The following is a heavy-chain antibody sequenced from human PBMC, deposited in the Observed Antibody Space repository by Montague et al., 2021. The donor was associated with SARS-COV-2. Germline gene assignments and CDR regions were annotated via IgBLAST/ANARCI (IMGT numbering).Heavy chain of an antibody. CDR3: ARDNPNY. CDR1: GFTFDSFI. V-gene: IGHV3-30*03. Sequence: SLRLSCAASGFTFDSFIMHWVRQAPGKGLEWPAVISSDGNTKYYADSVKGRFTASRDNSKNTVYLELSRLRIEDTALYYCARDNPNYWGQGTLVAVSS. J-gene: IGHJ4*02. CDR2: ISSDGNTK. D-gene: IGHD1-14*01.